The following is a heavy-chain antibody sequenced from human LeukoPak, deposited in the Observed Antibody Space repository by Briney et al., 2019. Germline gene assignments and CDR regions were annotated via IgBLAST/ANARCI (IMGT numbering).Heavy chain of an antibody. D-gene: IGHD4-23*01. CDR2: IKQDGSEK. CDR1: GFTFSNYW. Sequence: GGSLRLSCAASGFTFSNYWMSWVRQAPGKGLEWVANIKQDGSEKDYVDSVKGRFTISRDNAKNSLYLQMNSLSAEDTAVYYCAREGAGGNDYWGQGTLVTVSS. J-gene: IGHJ4*02. CDR3: AREGAGGNDY. V-gene: IGHV3-7*01.